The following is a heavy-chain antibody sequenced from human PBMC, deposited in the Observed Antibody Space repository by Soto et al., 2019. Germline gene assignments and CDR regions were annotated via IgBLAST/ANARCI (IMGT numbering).Heavy chain of an antibody. CDR2: IYHSGST. D-gene: IGHD2-21*02. CDR3: ARSLGDHSNDAFDI. CDR1: SGSISSSNW. Sequence: QVQLQESGPGLVKPSGTLSVTCAVSSGSISSSNWWSWVRQPPGKGLEWIGEIYHSGSTNYNPSLKSRVTISVDKSKNQLSLKLSSVTAADTAVYYCARSLGDHSNDAFDIWGQGTMVTVSP. V-gene: IGHV4-4*02. J-gene: IGHJ3*02.